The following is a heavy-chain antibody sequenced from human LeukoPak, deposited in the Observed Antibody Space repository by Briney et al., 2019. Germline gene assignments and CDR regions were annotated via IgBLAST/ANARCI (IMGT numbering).Heavy chain of an antibody. CDR3: ARVGLRYFDPDWFDP. Sequence: PSQTLSLTCTVSGGSISSGDYYWSWIRQPPGKGLGWIGYFYYSGSTYYNPSLKSRVTISVDTSKNQFSLKLSSVTAADTAVYYCARVGLRYFDPDWFDPWGQGTLVTVSS. D-gene: IGHD3-9*01. V-gene: IGHV4-30-4*01. CDR2: FYYSGST. J-gene: IGHJ5*02. CDR1: GGSISSGDYY.